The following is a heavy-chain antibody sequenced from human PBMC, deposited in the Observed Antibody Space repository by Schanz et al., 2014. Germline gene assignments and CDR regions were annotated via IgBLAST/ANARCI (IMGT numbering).Heavy chain of an antibody. CDR3: ARRYSGRYCFDY. Sequence: EVQLVESGGGLVQPGESLRVSCAASGFTFSSFSMNWVRQAPGKGLEWLSYISRDGTTSYYADSVKGRFTISRDNAKNSLSLQMDRLRDEDTAVYYCARRYSGRYCFDYWGQGTLVAVSS. J-gene: IGHJ4*02. CDR1: GFTFSSFS. CDR2: ISRDGTTS. V-gene: IGHV3-48*02. D-gene: IGHD1-26*01.